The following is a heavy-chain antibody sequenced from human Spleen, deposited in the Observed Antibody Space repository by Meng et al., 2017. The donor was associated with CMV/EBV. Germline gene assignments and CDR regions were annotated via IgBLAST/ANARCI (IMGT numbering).Heavy chain of an antibody. CDR1: GFTFSSYA. CDR2: ISNDGIDK. J-gene: IGHJ4*02. Sequence: GGSLRLSCAASGFTFSSYAMHWVRQAPGKGLEWVAVISNDGIDKYYADSVRGRFTISRDNSKSTLYLQMNSLRGEDTAVYYCASTQLSYYVFDHWGQGTLVTVSS. V-gene: IGHV3-30*04. D-gene: IGHD1-26*01. CDR3: ASTQLSYYVFDH.